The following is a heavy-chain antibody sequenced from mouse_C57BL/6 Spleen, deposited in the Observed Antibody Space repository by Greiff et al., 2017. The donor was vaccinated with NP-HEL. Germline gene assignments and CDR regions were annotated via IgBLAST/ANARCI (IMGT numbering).Heavy chain of an antibody. CDR1: GFTFSSYA. V-gene: IGHV5-4*03. Sequence: EVKLVESGGGLVKPGGSLKLSCAASGFTFSSYAMSWVRQTPEKRLEWVATVSDGGSYTYYPDNVKGRFTISRDNAKNNLYLQMSHLKSEDTAMYYCARWLRRDYYAMDYWGQGTSVTVSS. D-gene: IGHD2-2*01. CDR3: ARWLRRDYYAMDY. CDR2: VSDGGSYT. J-gene: IGHJ4*01.